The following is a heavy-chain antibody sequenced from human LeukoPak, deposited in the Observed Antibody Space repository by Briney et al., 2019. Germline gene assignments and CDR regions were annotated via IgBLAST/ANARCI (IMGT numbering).Heavy chain of an antibody. J-gene: IGHJ4*02. CDR3: ARVSDCSSTSCAWVGFDY. Sequence: ASVKVSCKASGYTFTSYDINWVRQATGQGLEWMGWMNPNSGNTGYAQKFQGRVTMTRNTSISTAYMELSSLRSEDTAVYYCARVSDCSSTSCAWVGFDYWGQGTLVTVSS. V-gene: IGHV1-8*01. D-gene: IGHD2-2*01. CDR2: MNPNSGNT. CDR1: GYTFTSYD.